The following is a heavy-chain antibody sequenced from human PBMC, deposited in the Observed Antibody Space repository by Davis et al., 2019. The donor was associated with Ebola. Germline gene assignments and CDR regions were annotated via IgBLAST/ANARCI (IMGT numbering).Heavy chain of an antibody. CDR1: GGSISSSSYY. V-gene: IGHV4-39*01. CDR3: ARAGGVILPYY. J-gene: IGHJ4*02. Sequence: PSETLSLTCTVSGGSISSSSYYWGWIRQPPGKGLEWIGSIYYSGSTYYNPSLKSRVTISVDTSKNQFSLKLSSVTAADTAVYYCARAGGVILPYYWGQGTLVTVSS. CDR2: IYYSGST. D-gene: IGHD3-16*01.